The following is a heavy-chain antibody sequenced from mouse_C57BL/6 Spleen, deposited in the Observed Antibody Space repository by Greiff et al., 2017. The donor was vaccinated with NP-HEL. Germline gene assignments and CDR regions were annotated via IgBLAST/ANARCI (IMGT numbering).Heavy chain of an antibody. CDR3: ARLGD. CDR1: GYTFTSYW. CDR2: IDPSDSYT. Sequence: VQLQQPGAELVKPGASVKLSCKASGYTFTSYWMQWVKQRPGQGLEWIGEIDPSDSYTNYNQKFKGKATLTVDTSSSTAYMQLSSLTSGDSAVYYCARLGDWGQGTTLTVSS. J-gene: IGHJ2*01. V-gene: IGHV1-50*01.